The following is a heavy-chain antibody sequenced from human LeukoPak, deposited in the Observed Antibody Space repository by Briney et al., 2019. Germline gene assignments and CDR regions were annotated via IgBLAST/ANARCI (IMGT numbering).Heavy chain of an antibody. CDR2: IFPGDSDT. Sequence: GESLKISCQGSGYSFTTYWIGWVRPMPGKGLEWMGIIFPGDSDTRYSPSFQGQVTISADKSTSTAYLQWSSLKASDTAMYYCARQYCTSTSCYRVNAFDIWGQGTMVTVSS. V-gene: IGHV5-51*01. D-gene: IGHD2-2*01. CDR3: ARQYCTSTSCYRVNAFDI. J-gene: IGHJ3*02. CDR1: GYSFTTYW.